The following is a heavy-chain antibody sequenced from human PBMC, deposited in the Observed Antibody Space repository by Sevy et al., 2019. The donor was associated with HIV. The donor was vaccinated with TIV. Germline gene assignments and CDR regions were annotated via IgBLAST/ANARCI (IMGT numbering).Heavy chain of an antibody. J-gene: IGHJ4*02. CDR1: GFTFSNAW. CDR2: IKSKTDGGTT. Sequence: GGSLRLSCAASGFTFSNAWMSWVRQAPGKGLEWVGRIKSKTDGGTTDYAAPVKGRFTISREDSKNTLYLQMNSLKTEDTAVYYCTTANYYDSSGYSFDYWGQGTLVTVSS. D-gene: IGHD3-22*01. V-gene: IGHV3-15*01. CDR3: TTANYYDSSGYSFDY.